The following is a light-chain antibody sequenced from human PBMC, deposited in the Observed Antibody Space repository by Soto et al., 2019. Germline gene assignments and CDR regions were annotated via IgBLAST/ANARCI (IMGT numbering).Light chain of an antibody. CDR1: SSNIGAGYD. CDR3: QSYDSTLSARYV. J-gene: IGLJ1*01. CDR2: GNI. Sequence: QTGLTEPPSGSGAPGQRVTISCTWSSSNIGAGYDVHWYQQRPGTAPKLLIFGNINRPSGVPDRFSSSKSGTSASLAITGLKAEDEGDYYCQSYDSTLSARYVFGTGTKLTVL. V-gene: IGLV1-40*01.